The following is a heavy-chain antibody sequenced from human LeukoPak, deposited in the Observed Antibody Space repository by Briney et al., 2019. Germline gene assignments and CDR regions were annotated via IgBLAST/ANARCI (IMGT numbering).Heavy chain of an antibody. CDR3: ARRYCSGDSGFDY. CDR1: GYSFTSYW. J-gene: IGHJ4*02. CDR2: IYPGDSDT. D-gene: IGHD2-21*01. V-gene: IGHV5-51*01. Sequence: GESLKISCQGSGYSFTSYWIGWVRQMPGKGLEWMGIIYPGDSDTRYSPSFQGQVTISADKSINTAYLQWSSLKASDTAMCYCARRYCSGDSGFDYWGQGTLVTVSS.